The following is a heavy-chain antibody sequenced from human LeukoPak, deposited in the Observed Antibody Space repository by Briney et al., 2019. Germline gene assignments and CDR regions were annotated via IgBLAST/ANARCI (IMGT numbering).Heavy chain of an antibody. Sequence: KIGESLKISCKGSGYSFTSYWIGCVRQMPGKGLEWMGIIYPGDSDTRYSPSFQGQVTISADKSISTAYLQWSSLKASDTAMYYCARSSLSSSPAPDFDYWGQGTLVTVSS. J-gene: IGHJ4*02. CDR2: IYPGDSDT. D-gene: IGHD6-6*01. CDR3: ARSSLSSSPAPDFDY. V-gene: IGHV5-51*01. CDR1: GYSFTSYW.